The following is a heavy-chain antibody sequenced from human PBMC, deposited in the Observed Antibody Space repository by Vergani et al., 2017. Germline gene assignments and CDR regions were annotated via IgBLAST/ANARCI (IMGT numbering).Heavy chain of an antibody. V-gene: IGHV1-18*01. Sequence: VQLVQSGAEVKKHGASVKVSCKASGYTFTSYGISWVRQAPGQGLEWMGWISAYNGNTNYAQKLQGRVTMTTDTSTSTAYMELRSLRSDDTAVYYCARDRFGVGATTTDYYYYYGMDVWGQGTTVTVSS. J-gene: IGHJ6*02. D-gene: IGHD1-26*01. CDR3: ARDRFGVGATTTDYYYYYGMDV. CDR2: ISAYNGNT. CDR1: GYTFTSYG.